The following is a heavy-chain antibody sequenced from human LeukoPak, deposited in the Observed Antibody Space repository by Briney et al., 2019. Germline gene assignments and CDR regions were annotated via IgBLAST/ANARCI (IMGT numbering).Heavy chain of an antibody. Sequence: GGSLRLSCAASGFTFSNGWMSWVRQAPGTGLEWVGRIKSKSDGGTTDYAAPVKGRFTISRDDSKYTLYLQMNSLGPEDTAVYYCAGDFPLSYYDFWSGYSPPPGAFDIWGQGTTVTVSS. D-gene: IGHD3-3*01. J-gene: IGHJ3*02. CDR2: IKSKSDGGTT. CDR3: AGDFPLSYYDFWSGYSPPPGAFDI. V-gene: IGHV3-15*01. CDR1: GFTFSNGW.